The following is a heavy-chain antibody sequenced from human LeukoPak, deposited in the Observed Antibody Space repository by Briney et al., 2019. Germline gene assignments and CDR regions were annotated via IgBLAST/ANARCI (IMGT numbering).Heavy chain of an antibody. Sequence: PSETLSLTCTVSGGSISSYYWSWIRQPPGKGLEWIGYIYYSGSTNYNPSLKSRVTISVDTSKNRFSLKLSSVTAADTAIYYCVRGNYDNRGYSNAFDIWGQGTMVTVSS. D-gene: IGHD3-22*01. CDR2: IYYSGST. V-gene: IGHV4-59*01. CDR1: GGSISSYY. CDR3: VRGNYDNRGYSNAFDI. J-gene: IGHJ3*02.